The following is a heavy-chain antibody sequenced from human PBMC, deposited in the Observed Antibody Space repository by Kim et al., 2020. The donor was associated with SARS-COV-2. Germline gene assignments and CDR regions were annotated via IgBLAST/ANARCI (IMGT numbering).Heavy chain of an antibody. CDR3: AATPVYSGYDDYYYYGMDV. V-gene: IGHV1-58*01. D-gene: IGHD5-12*01. Sequence: SVKVSCKASGFTFTSSAVQWVRQARGQRLEWIGWIVVGSGNTNYAQKFQERVTITRDMSTSTAYMELSSLRSEDTAVYYCAATPVYSGYDDYYYYGMDVWGQGTTVPVSS. CDR1: GFTFTSSA. J-gene: IGHJ6*02. CDR2: IVVGSGNT.